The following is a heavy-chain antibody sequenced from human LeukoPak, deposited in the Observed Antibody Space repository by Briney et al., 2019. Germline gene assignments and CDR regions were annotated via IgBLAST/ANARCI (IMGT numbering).Heavy chain of an antibody. CDR3: ARAGGYGLIDY. CDR2: INHSGST. J-gene: IGHJ4*02. V-gene: IGHV4-34*01. CDR1: GGSFSGYY. D-gene: IGHD5-18*01. Sequence: PSETLSLTCAVYGGSFSGYYWSWIRQPPGKGLEWIGEINHSGSTNYNPSLKSRVTISVDTSKNQFSLKLSSVTAADTAVYYCARAGGYGLIDYWGQGTMVTVSS.